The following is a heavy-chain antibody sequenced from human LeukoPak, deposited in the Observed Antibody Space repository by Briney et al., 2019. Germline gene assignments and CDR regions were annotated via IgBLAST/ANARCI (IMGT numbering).Heavy chain of an antibody. CDR3: ASEPQFVVVPSATSSGS. CDR2: IHHSGST. D-gene: IGHD2-2*01. V-gene: IGHV4-38-2*02. CDR1: GYSISSGYY. J-gene: IGHJ4*02. Sequence: SETLSLTCTVSGYSISSGYYWGWIRQPPGKGLEWIGSIHHSGSTHYNPSLKSRVTVSIDTSKNHFSLNLNSVTAADTAVYYCASEPQFVVVPSATSSGSWGQGTRVTVSS.